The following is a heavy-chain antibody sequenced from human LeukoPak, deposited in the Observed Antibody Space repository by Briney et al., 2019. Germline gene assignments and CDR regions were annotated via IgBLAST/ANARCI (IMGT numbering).Heavy chain of an antibody. Sequence: GGSLRLSCAASGFTFSSYAMSWVRQAPGKGLEWVSAISGSGGSTYYADSVKGRFTISRDNAKNSLFLQMDSLRAEDTAVYYCARDLAGDYYSSGSSFDYRGQGTLVTVS. CDR1: GFTFSSYA. CDR2: ISGSGGST. V-gene: IGHV3-23*01. J-gene: IGHJ4*02. D-gene: IGHD3-10*01. CDR3: ARDLAGDYYSSGSSFDY.